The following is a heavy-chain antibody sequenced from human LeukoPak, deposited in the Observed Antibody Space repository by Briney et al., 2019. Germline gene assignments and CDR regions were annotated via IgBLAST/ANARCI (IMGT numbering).Heavy chain of an antibody. V-gene: IGHV3-30*01. J-gene: IGHJ3*02. CDR3: ARAVRSQAFDI. D-gene: IGHD1-14*01. CDR1: GFTFNTYT. CDR2: RSYDGSNE. Sequence: GGSLRLSCGGSGFTFNTYTIHWVRQAPRKGLEWVAGRSYDGSNEYYADSVKGRFTISRDNSKNTLYLQMNSLRVEDTAVYFCARAVRSQAFDIWGQGTMVTVSS.